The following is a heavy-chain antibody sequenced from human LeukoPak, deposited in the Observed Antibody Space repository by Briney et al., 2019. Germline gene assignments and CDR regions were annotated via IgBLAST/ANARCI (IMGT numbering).Heavy chain of an antibody. J-gene: IGHJ6*02. D-gene: IGHD1-26*01. CDR1: GFTFSSYG. V-gene: IGHV3-30*19. Sequence: PGGSLRLSCAASGFTFSSYGMHWVRQAPGKGLEWVAVISYDGSNKYYADSVKGRFTISRDNSKNTLYLQMNSLRAEDTAVYYCARDRQLATDKPYYYYGMDVWGQGTTVTVSS. CDR3: ARDRQLATDKPYYYYGMDV. CDR2: ISYDGSNK.